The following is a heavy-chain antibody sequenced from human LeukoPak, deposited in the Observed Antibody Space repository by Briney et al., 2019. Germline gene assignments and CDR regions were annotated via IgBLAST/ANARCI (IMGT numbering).Heavy chain of an antibody. V-gene: IGHV3-23*01. CDR2: ISDSGGRA. Sequence: PGGSLRLSCATSGFSFSNYPMTWVRQAPGKGLEWVSGISDSGGRAYYADSARGRFTISRDNSKNTLYLQMDSLRAEDTALYYGAKDRAGCGGDCGGDSFDTWGQGTMVTVSS. J-gene: IGHJ3*02. D-gene: IGHD2-21*02. CDR3: AKDRAGCGGDCGGDSFDT. CDR1: GFSFSNYP.